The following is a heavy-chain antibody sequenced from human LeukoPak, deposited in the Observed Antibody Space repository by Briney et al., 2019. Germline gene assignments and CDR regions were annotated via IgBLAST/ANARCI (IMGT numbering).Heavy chain of an antibody. CDR2: IIPIFGTA. Sequence: ASVKVSCKASGGTFSSYAISWVRQAPGQGLEWMGGIIPIFGTANYAQKFQGRVTITADKSTSTAYVELSSLRSEDTAVYYCARPMRGSQYSFDYWGQGTLVTVSS. V-gene: IGHV1-69*06. CDR3: ARPMRGSQYSFDY. J-gene: IGHJ4*02. CDR1: GGTFSSYA. D-gene: IGHD1-26*01.